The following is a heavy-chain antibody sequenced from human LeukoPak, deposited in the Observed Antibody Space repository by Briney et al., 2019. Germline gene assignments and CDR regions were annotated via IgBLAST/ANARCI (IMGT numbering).Heavy chain of an antibody. V-gene: IGHV1-18*01. CDR1: GYTFTSYG. CDR2: ISAYNGNT. CDR3: APSHREYGDYQYFDY. D-gene: IGHD4-17*01. Sequence: ASVKVSCKASGYTFTSYGISWVRQAPGQGLEWMGWISAYNGNTNYAQKLQGRVTMTTDTSTSTAYMELRSLRSDDTAVYYCAPSHREYGDYQYFDYWGQGTLVTVSS. J-gene: IGHJ4*02.